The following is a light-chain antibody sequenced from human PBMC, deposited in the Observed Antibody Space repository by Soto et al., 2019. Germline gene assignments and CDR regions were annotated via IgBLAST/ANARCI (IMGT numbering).Light chain of an antibody. Sequence: QPASVSGSPGQSITISCTGTSSDVGGYNYVSWYQQHPGKAPKLMIYDVSNRPSGVSNRFSGSKSGNTASLTISGLQAEDEADYYCRSYTRSSTRVFGGGTQLTVL. J-gene: IGLJ2*01. CDR3: RSYTRSSTRV. V-gene: IGLV2-14*01. CDR1: SSDVGGYNY. CDR2: DVS.